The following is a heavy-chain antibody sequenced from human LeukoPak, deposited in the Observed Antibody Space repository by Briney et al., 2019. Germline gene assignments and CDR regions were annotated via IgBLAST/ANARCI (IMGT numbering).Heavy chain of an antibody. CDR1: AFTFSSFW. D-gene: IGHD6-13*01. V-gene: IGHV3-7*01. J-gene: IGHJ5*02. CDR2: IKQDGSEK. Sequence: GGSLRLSCAASAFTFSSFWMSWVRQAPGKGLEWAANIKQDGSEKYYVDSVKGRFTISRDNAKNSLYLQMNSLRAEDTAVYYCARVGIAAPRGWFDPWGQGTLVTVSS. CDR3: ARVGIAAPRGWFDP.